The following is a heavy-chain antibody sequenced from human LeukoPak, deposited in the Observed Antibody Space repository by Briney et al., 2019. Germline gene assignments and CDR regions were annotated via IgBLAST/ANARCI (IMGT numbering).Heavy chain of an antibody. D-gene: IGHD3-10*01. CDR1: GYTFTGYY. J-gene: IGHJ6*02. CDR3: ARGPYGSGSYYNPREYYYGMDV. Sequence: ASVKVSCKASGYTFTGYYMHWVRQAPGQGLEWMGWINPNSGGTNYAQKFQGRVTMTRDTSISTAYMELSRLRSDDTAVYYCARGPYGSGSYYNPREYYYGMDVWGQGTTVTVSS. V-gene: IGHV1-2*02. CDR2: INPNSGGT.